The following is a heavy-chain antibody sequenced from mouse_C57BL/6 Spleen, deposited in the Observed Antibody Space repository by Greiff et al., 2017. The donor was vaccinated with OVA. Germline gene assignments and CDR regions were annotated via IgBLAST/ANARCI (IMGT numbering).Heavy chain of an antibody. V-gene: IGHV3-6*01. CDR3: ARGRDYGLSSYAY. D-gene: IGHD1-2*01. Sequence: EVQLQESGPGLVKPSPSLSLTCSATGYSITSGYYWNWIRQSPGNKPEWRVYIRYDGSTNYNPSLKNRIPITRDTSKNQFFLKLNTVTTEDAAAYYCARGRDYGLSSYAYWGQGTLVTVSA. J-gene: IGHJ3*01. CDR1: GYSITSGYY. CDR2: IRYDGST.